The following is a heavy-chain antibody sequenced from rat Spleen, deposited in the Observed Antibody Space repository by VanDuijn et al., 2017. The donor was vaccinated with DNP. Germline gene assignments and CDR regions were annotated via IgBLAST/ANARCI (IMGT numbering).Heavy chain of an antibody. V-gene: IGHV5S10*01. Sequence: EVQLVESGGGLVRPGNSLRLSCAASGFIFSDYAMAWVRQSPKMGLEWVATIIYDGSSTFYRDSVTGRFTISRDNAKTTLYLQRDSLRSEDTATYYCATRGEGIVHWGQGVMVTVSS. CDR2: IIYDGSST. CDR1: GFIFSDYA. CDR3: ATRGEGIVH. J-gene: IGHJ2*01. D-gene: IGHD1-11*01.